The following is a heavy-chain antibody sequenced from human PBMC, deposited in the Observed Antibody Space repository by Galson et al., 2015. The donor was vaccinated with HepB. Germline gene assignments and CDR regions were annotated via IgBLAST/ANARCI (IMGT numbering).Heavy chain of an antibody. CDR2: IYYRGST. CDR3: ARDGSAAVAGDAFDV. Sequence: TLSLTCTVSGGSISTNNNYWGWIRQPPGKGLEWIGSIYYRGSTYHNPSLKSRVTISVDTSTNQFSLKLYSVTAADTALYYCARDGSAAVAGDAFDVWGQGTMVTVSS. J-gene: IGHJ3*01. CDR1: GGSISTNNNY. D-gene: IGHD6-19*01. V-gene: IGHV4-39*07.